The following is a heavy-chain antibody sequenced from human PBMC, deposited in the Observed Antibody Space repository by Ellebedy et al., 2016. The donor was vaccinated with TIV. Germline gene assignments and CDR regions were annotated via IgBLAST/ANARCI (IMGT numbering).Heavy chain of an antibody. CDR3: ARQGYRGYSYGATYTPFDY. J-gene: IGHJ4*02. CDR1: GGSVSSSRDY. CDR2: MSSSGNT. Sequence: MPSETLSLTCTVSGGSVSSSRDYWAWIRQPPGKGLEWIGYMSSSGNTNYNPSLKSRFTTSIDTSKNQFSLKLSSVTAADTAVYYCARQGYRGYSYGATYTPFDYWGQGTLVTVSS. D-gene: IGHD5-18*01. V-gene: IGHV4-61*05.